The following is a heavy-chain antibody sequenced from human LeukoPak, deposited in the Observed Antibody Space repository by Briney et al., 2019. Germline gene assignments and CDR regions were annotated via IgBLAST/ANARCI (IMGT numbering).Heavy chain of an antibody. D-gene: IGHD3-10*01. CDR3: ARALFAGAVYDMDV. Sequence: GRSLRLSCAASGFTFSSYGMHWVRKAPGKGLEWVAVIWYDGSNKYYADSVKGRFTISRDNPKNTLYLQMNSLRAEDTAVYYCARALFAGAVYDMDVWGQGTTVTVSS. CDR2: IWYDGSNK. CDR1: GFTFSSYG. J-gene: IGHJ6*02. V-gene: IGHV3-33*01.